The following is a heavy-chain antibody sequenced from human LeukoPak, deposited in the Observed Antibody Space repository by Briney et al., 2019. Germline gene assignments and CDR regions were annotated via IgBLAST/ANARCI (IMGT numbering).Heavy chain of an antibody. D-gene: IGHD3-10*01. CDR1: GFIFSNYW. Sequence: GGSLRLSCAASGFIFSNYWMSWVRQAPGKGLEWVANIKADGSEEYYVDSVKRRFTTSRNNSQKSLYLQMNSLRPDDTAVYYCARVQSGVILAFDIWGQGTMVTVSS. J-gene: IGHJ3*02. V-gene: IGHV3-7*03. CDR3: ARVQSGVILAFDI. CDR2: IKADGSEE.